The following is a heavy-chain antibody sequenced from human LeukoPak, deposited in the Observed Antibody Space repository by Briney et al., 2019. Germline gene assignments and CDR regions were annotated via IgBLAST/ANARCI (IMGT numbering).Heavy chain of an antibody. CDR2: IIPIFGTE. Sequence: GASVKVPCKASGGTFSSYAISWVRQAPGQGLEWMGGIIPIFGTENYAQKFQGRVTITTEESTSTAYMELSSLRSEDTAVYYCARELPSYYYDSSGYRTGAFDIWGQGTMVTVSS. D-gene: IGHD3-22*01. V-gene: IGHV1-69*05. CDR1: GGTFSSYA. CDR3: ARELPSYYYDSSGYRTGAFDI. J-gene: IGHJ3*02.